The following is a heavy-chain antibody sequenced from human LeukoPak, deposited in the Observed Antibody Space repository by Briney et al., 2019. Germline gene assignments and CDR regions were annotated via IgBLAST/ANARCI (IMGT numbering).Heavy chain of an antibody. V-gene: IGHV4-59*01. J-gene: IGHJ4*02. CDR2: IYYSGST. Sequence: SETLSLTCNVSGGSINSYYWSWIRQSPGKGLEWIGYIYYSGSTNYNPSLKSRVTISVDASRNQFSLKLSSVTAADTAVYYCARGYSNLAYWGQGTLVTVSS. D-gene: IGHD4-11*01. CDR1: GGSINSYY. CDR3: ARGYSNLAY.